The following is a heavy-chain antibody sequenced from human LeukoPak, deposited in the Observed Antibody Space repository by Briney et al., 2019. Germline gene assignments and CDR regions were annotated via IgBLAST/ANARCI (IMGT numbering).Heavy chain of an antibody. Sequence: AGGSLRLSCAASGFTFSSYAMSWVRQAPGKGLEWVSAISGSGGSTYYADSVKGRFTISRDNSKNTLYLQMNSLRAEDTAVYYCAKDKLEGYYDSSGYNYYFDYWGQGTLVTVSS. CDR2: ISGSGGST. D-gene: IGHD3-22*01. CDR1: GFTFSSYA. CDR3: AKDKLEGYYDSSGYNYYFDY. J-gene: IGHJ4*02. V-gene: IGHV3-23*01.